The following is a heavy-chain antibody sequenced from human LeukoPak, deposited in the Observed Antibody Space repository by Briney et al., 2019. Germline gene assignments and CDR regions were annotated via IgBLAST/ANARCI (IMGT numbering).Heavy chain of an antibody. J-gene: IGHJ5*02. Sequence: SETLSLTCTVSGGSISSHYWSWIRQPPGKGLEWIGEINHSGSTNYNPSLKSRVTISVDTSKNQFSLKLSSVTAADTAVYYCARVRYDYVWGSTPAGFDPWGQGTLVTVSS. V-gene: IGHV4-34*01. D-gene: IGHD3-16*01. CDR2: INHSGST. CDR1: GGSISSHY. CDR3: ARVRYDYVWGSTPAGFDP.